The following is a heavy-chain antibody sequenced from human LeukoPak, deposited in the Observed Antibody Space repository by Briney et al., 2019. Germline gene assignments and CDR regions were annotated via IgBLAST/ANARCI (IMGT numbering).Heavy chain of an antibody. D-gene: IGHD1-1*01. V-gene: IGHV4-34*01. Sequence: SETLSLTCAVYGGSFSGHYWSWIRRPPGKGLEWIGEINHSGSTNYNPSLKSRVTISVDTSKNQFSLKLSSVTAADTAVYYCARGLRTHAFDIWGQGTMVTVSS. J-gene: IGHJ3*02. CDR1: GGSFSGHY. CDR2: INHSGST. CDR3: ARGLRTHAFDI.